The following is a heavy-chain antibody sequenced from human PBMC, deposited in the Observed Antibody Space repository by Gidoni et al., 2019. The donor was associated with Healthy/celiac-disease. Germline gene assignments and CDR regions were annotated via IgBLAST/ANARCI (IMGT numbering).Heavy chain of an antibody. V-gene: IGHV3-48*03. CDR2: ISSSGSTI. Sequence: EVQLVESGGGWVQPGGSLSLSCAASGFTFSSYEMNWVRQAPGKGLEWVSYISSSGSTIYYADSVKGRFTISRDNAKNSLYLQMNSLRAEDTAVYYCARWVWVVAAFDIWGQGTMVTVSS. J-gene: IGHJ3*02. CDR3: ARWVWVVAAFDI. CDR1: GFTFSSYE. D-gene: IGHD2-15*01.